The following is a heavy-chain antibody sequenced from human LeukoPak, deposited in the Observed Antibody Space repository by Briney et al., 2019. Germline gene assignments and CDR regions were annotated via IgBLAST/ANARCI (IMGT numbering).Heavy chain of an antibody. V-gene: IGHV3-23*01. CDR3: AKEKGSYSSGWYNDY. J-gene: IGHJ4*02. CDR1: GFTFSGYA. D-gene: IGHD6-19*01. Sequence: GESLRLSCAASGFTFSGYAMSWVRQSPGKGLEWVSIITSSGSSTSYADSVKGRFTISRDNSKNTLYLQMNSLRAEDTAAYYCAKEKGSYSSGWYNDYWGPGTLVTVSS. CDR2: ITSSGSST.